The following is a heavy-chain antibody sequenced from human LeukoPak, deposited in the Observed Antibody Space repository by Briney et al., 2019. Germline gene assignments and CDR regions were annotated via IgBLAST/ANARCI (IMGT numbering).Heavy chain of an antibody. CDR2: INAGSGNT. V-gene: IGHV1-3*01. Sequence: ASVKVSCKTSGYTFTAYAMHWVRQAPGQRLEWMGRINAGSGNTYYSQELQGRITIARDTSASIAYMELSSLRSEDTAVYYCARDGSGYYYFDYWGQGTLVTVSS. CDR3: ARDGSGYYYFDY. J-gene: IGHJ4*02. D-gene: IGHD5-12*01. CDR1: GYTFTAYA.